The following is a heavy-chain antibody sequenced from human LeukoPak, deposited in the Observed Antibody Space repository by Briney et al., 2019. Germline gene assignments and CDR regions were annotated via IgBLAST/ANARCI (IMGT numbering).Heavy chain of an antibody. CDR1: GFTFSSYG. Sequence: GRSLRLSCAASGFTFSSYGMHWVRQAPGKGLEWVAVISYDGSNKYYADSVKGRFTISRDNSKNTLYLQTNSLRAEDTAVYYRANPDVYYDSRGYDAFDIWGQGTMVTVSS. J-gene: IGHJ3*02. D-gene: IGHD3-22*01. V-gene: IGHV3-30*18. CDR3: ANPDVYYDSRGYDAFDI. CDR2: ISYDGSNK.